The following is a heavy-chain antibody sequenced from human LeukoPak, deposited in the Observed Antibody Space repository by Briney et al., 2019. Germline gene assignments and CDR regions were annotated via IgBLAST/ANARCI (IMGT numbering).Heavy chain of an antibody. Sequence: QPGGSLRLSCAASGFTFSSYEMNWVRQAPGKGLEWVSYISSSGSTIYYADSVKGRFTISRDNAKNSLYLQMNSLRVEDTGVYYCARDGRWINYYDGSSPVWGQGALVTVSS. V-gene: IGHV3-48*03. J-gene: IGHJ4*02. CDR3: ARDGRWINYYDGSSPV. CDR2: ISSSGSTI. D-gene: IGHD3-22*01. CDR1: GFTFSSYE.